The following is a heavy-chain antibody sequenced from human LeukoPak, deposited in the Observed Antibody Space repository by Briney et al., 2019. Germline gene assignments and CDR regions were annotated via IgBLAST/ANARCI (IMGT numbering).Heavy chain of an antibody. Sequence: ASVKVSCKASGYTFTGYYMHWVRQAPGQGLEWMGWINPNSGGTNYAQKFQDWVTMTRDTSISTAYMELSRLRSDDTAVYYCSRDQVSSSGYYPRHGMDVWGQGTTVTVSS. CDR2: INPNSGGT. J-gene: IGHJ6*02. CDR1: GYTFTGYY. V-gene: IGHV1-2*04. D-gene: IGHD3-22*01. CDR3: SRDQVSSSGYYPRHGMDV.